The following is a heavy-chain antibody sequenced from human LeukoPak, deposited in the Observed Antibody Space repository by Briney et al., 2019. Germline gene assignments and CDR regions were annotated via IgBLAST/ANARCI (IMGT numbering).Heavy chain of an antibody. CDR2: INHSGST. CDR3: ARWPRRLIYGSSSGVDWFDP. CDR1: GGSFSGYY. D-gene: IGHD6-6*01. V-gene: IGHV4-34*01. J-gene: IGHJ5*02. Sequence: SETLSLTCAVYGGSFSGYYWSWIRQPPGKGLEWIGEINHSGSTNYNPSLKSRVTISVDTSKNQFSLKLSSVTAADTAAYYCARWPRRLIYGSSSGVDWFDPWGQGTLVTVSS.